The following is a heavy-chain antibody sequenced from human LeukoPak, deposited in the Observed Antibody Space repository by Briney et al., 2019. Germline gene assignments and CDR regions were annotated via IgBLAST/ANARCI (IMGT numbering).Heavy chain of an antibody. CDR1: GFTFSSYG. CDR3: ARMSVRYSSSSDY. J-gene: IGHJ4*02. CDR2: IRYDGSNK. D-gene: IGHD6-13*01. V-gene: IGHV3-30*02. Sequence: GGSLRLSCAASGFTFSSYGMHWVRQAPGKGLEWVAFIRYDGSNKYYADSVKGRFTISRDNSKNTLYLQMNSLRAEDTAVYYCARMSVRYSSSSDYWGQGTLVTVSS.